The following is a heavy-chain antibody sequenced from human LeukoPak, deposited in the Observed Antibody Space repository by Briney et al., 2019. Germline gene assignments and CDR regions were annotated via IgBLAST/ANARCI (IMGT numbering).Heavy chain of an antibody. J-gene: IGHJ4*02. CDR3: AKARDYDFWSGYSSCFDY. V-gene: IGHV3-23*01. CDR1: GFTFSSYA. Sequence: GGSLRLSCAASGFTFSSYAMSWVRQAPGKGLEWVSAISGSGGSTYYADSVKVRFTISRDNSKNTLYLQMNSLRAEDTAVYYCAKARDYDFWSGYSSCFDYWGQGTLVTVSS. D-gene: IGHD3-3*01. CDR2: ISGSGGST.